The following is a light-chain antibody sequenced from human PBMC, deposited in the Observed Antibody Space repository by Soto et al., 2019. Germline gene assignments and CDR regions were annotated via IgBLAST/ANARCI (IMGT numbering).Light chain of an antibody. J-gene: IGKJ5*01. CDR1: QTISNM. CDR3: HQYGSSPIT. V-gene: IGKV3-15*01. CDR2: AAS. Sequence: EVVMTQSPATLSVSPGDKVSLSCRANQTISNMLAWYQQKPGQAPRLLIYAASTRATGVSARFSGSGSGTDFTLTINRLEPEDFAVYYCHQYGSSPITFGQGTRLEI.